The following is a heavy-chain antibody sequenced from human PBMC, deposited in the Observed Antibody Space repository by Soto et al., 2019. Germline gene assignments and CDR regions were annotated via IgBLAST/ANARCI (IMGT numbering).Heavy chain of an antibody. Sequence: QVQLVQSGAEVKKPGASVKVSCKASGYTFTSSDINWVRQATGQGLEWMGWMNPNSGNTGYAQKFQGRITLTRSTSINTAYLELSSLSSDDSAVYYCARGASPWGQGTRVTVSS. J-gene: IGHJ5*02. CDR1: GYTFTSSD. CDR3: ARGASP. V-gene: IGHV1-8*01. CDR2: MNPNSGNT.